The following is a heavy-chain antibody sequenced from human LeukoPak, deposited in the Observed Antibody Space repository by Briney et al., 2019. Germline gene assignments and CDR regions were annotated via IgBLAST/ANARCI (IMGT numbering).Heavy chain of an antibody. V-gene: IGHV3-7*05. D-gene: IGHD4-23*01. CDR1: GFTFSSYW. Sequence: GGSLRLSCAASGFTFSSYWMTWVRQAPGKGLEWVANIKQDGSEKYFVDSLKGRFTISRDNAKNSLYLQMNSLRAEDTAVYYCARTQPGNLCDYWGQGTLVTVSS. CDR3: ARTQPGNLCDY. J-gene: IGHJ4*02. CDR2: IKQDGSEK.